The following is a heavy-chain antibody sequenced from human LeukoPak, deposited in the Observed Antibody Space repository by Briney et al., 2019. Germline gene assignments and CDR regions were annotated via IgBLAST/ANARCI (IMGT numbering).Heavy chain of an antibody. CDR2: ISGSGGIT. V-gene: IGHV3-23*01. CDR1: GFTFSSYA. Sequence: GGSLRLSCAASGFTFSSYAMSWVRQAPGKGLEWVSAISGSGGITYYADSVKGRFTISRDNSKNTLYLQMNSLRAEDTAVYYCAKARPLDSSSWSHGDYWGQGTLVTVSS. J-gene: IGHJ4*02. D-gene: IGHD6-13*01. CDR3: AKARPLDSSSWSHGDY.